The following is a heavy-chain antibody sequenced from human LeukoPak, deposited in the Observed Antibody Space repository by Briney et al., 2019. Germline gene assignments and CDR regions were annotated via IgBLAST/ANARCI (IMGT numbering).Heavy chain of an antibody. V-gene: IGHV4-59*01. Sequence: SETLSLTCTVSCGSISSYYWSWIRQPPGKGLEWIGYISHSGSTNYNPSLKSRVTMSVGTSKNQFSLNLTSVTAADTAVYYCARDLGGIYFDYWGQGTLVTVSS. CDR3: ARDLGGIYFDY. CDR2: ISHSGST. CDR1: CGSISSYY. J-gene: IGHJ4*02. D-gene: IGHD1-26*01.